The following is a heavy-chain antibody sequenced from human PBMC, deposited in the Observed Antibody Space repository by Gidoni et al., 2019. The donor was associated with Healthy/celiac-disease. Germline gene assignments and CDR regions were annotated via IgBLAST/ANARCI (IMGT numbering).Heavy chain of an antibody. Sequence: EVKLVESGGGWVQRGRSRRLPCAASGFTCADYAIHWVRQAPWKGRVWVSGIRWNSGSIGYADSVKGRFTISRDNAKNSLYLQMNSLRAEDTALYYCAKHPSSSSWYHFDYWGQGTLVTVSS. D-gene: IGHD6-13*01. CDR1: GFTCADYA. V-gene: IGHV3-9*01. CDR3: AKHPSSSSWYHFDY. CDR2: IRWNSGSI. J-gene: IGHJ4*02.